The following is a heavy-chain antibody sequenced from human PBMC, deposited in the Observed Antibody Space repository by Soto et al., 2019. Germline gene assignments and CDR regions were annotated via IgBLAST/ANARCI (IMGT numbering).Heavy chain of an antibody. V-gene: IGHV3-23*01. Sequence: EVQLLESGGGLVQPGGSLRLSCAASGFTFSSYAMSWVRQAPGKGLEWVSAISGSGGSTYYADSVKGRFTISRDNSKNTLYLQMHSLRAEDTAVYYCAKVGIVATKSPTYFDYWGQGTLVTVSS. CDR1: GFTFSSYA. D-gene: IGHD5-12*01. J-gene: IGHJ4*02. CDR2: ISGSGGST. CDR3: AKVGIVATKSPTYFDY.